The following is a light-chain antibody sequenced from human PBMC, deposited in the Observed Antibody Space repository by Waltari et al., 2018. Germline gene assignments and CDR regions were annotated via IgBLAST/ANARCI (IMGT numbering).Light chain of an antibody. CDR2: DDN. CDR3: QSYDSNSHGV. Sequence: KFMLTQPHSVTESPGKTVTISCTGSGGNVASNSVKWFRQRPGSAPITLIYDDNRRPSGVPDRFSGSIDRSSNSASLTITGLKTEDEGDYYCQSYDSNSHGVFGGGTKVTVL. CDR1: GGNVASNS. V-gene: IGLV6-57*02. J-gene: IGLJ3*02.